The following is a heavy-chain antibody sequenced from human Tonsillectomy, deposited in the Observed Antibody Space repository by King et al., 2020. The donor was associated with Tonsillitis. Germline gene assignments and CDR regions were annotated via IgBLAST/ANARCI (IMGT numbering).Heavy chain of an antibody. Sequence: EVQLVESGGGLVQPGGSLRLSCAASGFTFSSYAMSWVRQAPGKGLEWVSTISGSGGSTYYADSEKGRFTISRDNSKNTLYLQMYSLRAEDTAVYYCAKVQEVQRHHCFASSGQVSQVSPSP. J-gene: IGHJ4*02. CDR1: GFTFSSYA. D-gene: IGHD1-1*01. V-gene: IGHV3-23*04. CDR2: ISGSGGST. CDR3: AKVQEVQRHHCFAS.